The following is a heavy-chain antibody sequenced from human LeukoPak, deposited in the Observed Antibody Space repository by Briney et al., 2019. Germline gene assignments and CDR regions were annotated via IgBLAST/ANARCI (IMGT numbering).Heavy chain of an antibody. CDR1: GFTFSSYW. D-gene: IGHD3-3*01. Sequence: GGFLRLSCAASGFTFSSYWMSWVRQAPGKGLEWVANIKQDGSEKYYVDSVKGRFTISRDNAKNSLYLQMNSLRAEDTAVYYCARGYYDFWSGYYTADAFDIWGQGTMVTVSS. CDR3: ARGYYDFWSGYYTADAFDI. CDR2: IKQDGSEK. V-gene: IGHV3-7*04. J-gene: IGHJ3*02.